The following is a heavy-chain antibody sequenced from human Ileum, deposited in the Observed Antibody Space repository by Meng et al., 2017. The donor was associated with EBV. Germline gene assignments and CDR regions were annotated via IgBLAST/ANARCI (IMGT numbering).Heavy chain of an antibody. CDR3: TRQGQDL. D-gene: IGHD2-15*01. V-gene: IGHV3-30*03. CDR2: ISSENYT. Sequence: VKVVESGGFVVQPGRSLRLSCVVSGLTFSKQIIHWIRQAPGEGLDWVAVISSENYTYYSDSVKGRFTITRDNSANTVYLQMDNLGPQDTALYFCTRQGQDLWGQGTLVTVSS. J-gene: IGHJ4*02. CDR1: GLTFSKQI.